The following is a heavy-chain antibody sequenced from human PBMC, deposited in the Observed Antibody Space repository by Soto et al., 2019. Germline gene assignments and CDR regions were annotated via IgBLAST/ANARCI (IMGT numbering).Heavy chain of an antibody. CDR2: ISYDGSNK. Sequence: QVQLVESGGGVVQPGRSLRLSCAAYGFTFSSYTMHWVRQAPGKGLEWVAVISYDGSNKYYADSVKGRFTISRDNSKNTLYLQMNSLRAEDTAVYYCARDRSCISTSCYYYGMDVWGQGTTVTVSS. CDR3: ARDRSCISTSCYYYGMDV. J-gene: IGHJ6*02. CDR1: GFTFSSYT. V-gene: IGHV3-30-3*01. D-gene: IGHD2-2*01.